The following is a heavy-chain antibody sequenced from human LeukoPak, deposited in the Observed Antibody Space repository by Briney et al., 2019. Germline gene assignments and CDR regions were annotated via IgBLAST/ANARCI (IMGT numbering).Heavy chain of an antibody. V-gene: IGHV3-30*18. J-gene: IGHJ4*02. CDR1: GFTFSSYG. CDR3: AKEGESSGWSRFDN. D-gene: IGHD6-19*01. CDR2: ISYDGSSR. Sequence: PGGSLRLSCAASGFTFSSYGMHWVRQAPGKGLEWVAVISYDGSSRYNADSVKGRFTISRDNSKNTLFLQMNSLRPEDTAVYYCAKEGESSGWSRFDNWGQGTLVTVSS.